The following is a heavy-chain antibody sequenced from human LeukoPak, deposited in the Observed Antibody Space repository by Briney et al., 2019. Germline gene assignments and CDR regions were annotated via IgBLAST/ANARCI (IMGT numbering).Heavy chain of an antibody. Sequence: GGSLRLSCAASGFTFSSYWMSWVRQAPGKGLEWVANIKQDGSEKYYVDSVKGRFTISRDNAKNSLYLQMNSLRSEDTAVYYCARVAGSGSGKYYFDYWGQGTLVTVSS. V-gene: IGHV3-7*03. J-gene: IGHJ4*02. CDR1: GFTFSSYW. CDR2: IKQDGSEK. CDR3: ARVAGSGSGKYYFDY. D-gene: IGHD3-10*01.